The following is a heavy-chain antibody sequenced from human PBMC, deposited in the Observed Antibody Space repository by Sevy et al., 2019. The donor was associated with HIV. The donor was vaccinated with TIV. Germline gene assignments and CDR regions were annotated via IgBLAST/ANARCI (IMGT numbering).Heavy chain of an antibody. D-gene: IGHD5-12*01. CDR1: GGSVSSGSYY. Sequence: SETLSLTCTVSGGSVSSGSYYWSWIRQPPGKGLEWIGYIYYSGSTNYNPSLKSRVTISVDTSKNQFSLKLSSVTAADTAVYYCARDGGARGYSGYDYYYYYGMDVWGQWTTVTVSS. J-gene: IGHJ6*02. CDR3: ARDGGARGYSGYDYYYYYGMDV. V-gene: IGHV4-61*01. CDR2: IYYSGST.